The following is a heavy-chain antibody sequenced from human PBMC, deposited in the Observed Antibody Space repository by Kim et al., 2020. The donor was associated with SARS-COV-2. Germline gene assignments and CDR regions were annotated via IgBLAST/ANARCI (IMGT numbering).Heavy chain of an antibody. J-gene: IGHJ6*02. V-gene: IGHV3-74*01. Sequence: GGSLRLSCAASGFTFSSYWMHWVRQAPGKGLVWVSRINSDGSTTNYADSVKGRFTISRDNAKNTVYLQMNSLRAEDTAVYYCARDVSLRVGATYYYYYAMDVWGQGTTVTVSS. CDR2: INSDGSTT. CDR1: GFTFSSYW. CDR3: ARDVSLRVGATYYYYYAMDV. D-gene: IGHD1-26*01.